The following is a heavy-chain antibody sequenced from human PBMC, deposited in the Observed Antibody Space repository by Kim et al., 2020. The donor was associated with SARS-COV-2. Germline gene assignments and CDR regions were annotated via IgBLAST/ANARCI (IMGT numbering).Heavy chain of an antibody. J-gene: IGHJ4*02. CDR1: GFTFSSYS. CDR2: ISSSSSTI. Sequence: GGSLRLSCAASGFTFSSYSMNWVRQAPGKGLEWVSYISSSSSTIYYADSVKGRFTISRDNAKNSLYLQMNSLRDEDTAVYYCARDHLSAARPPRFDYWGQGTLVTVSS. D-gene: IGHD3-16*02. V-gene: IGHV3-48*02. CDR3: ARDHLSAARPPRFDY.